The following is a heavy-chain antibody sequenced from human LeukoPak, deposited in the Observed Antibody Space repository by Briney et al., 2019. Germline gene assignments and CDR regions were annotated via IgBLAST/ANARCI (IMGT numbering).Heavy chain of an antibody. J-gene: IGHJ4*02. CDR1: GFTFSSYA. CDR3: ASSYYDSSGPLAS. D-gene: IGHD3-22*01. CDR2: ISYDGSNK. Sequence: GGSLRLSCAAPGFTFSSYAMHWVRQAPGKGLEWVAVISYDGSNKYYADSVKGRFTISRDNSKNTLYLQMNSLRAEDTAVYYCASSYYDSSGPLASWGQGTLVTVSS. V-gene: IGHV3-30-3*01.